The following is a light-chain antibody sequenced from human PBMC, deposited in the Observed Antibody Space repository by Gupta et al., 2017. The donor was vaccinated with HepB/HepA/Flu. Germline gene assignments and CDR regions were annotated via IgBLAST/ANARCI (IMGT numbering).Light chain of an antibody. V-gene: IGKV3-20*01. CDR3: QQYGDSRPIT. J-gene: IGKJ3*01. CDR1: QSVNSNY. Sequence: EIVLTQSPGTLSLSPGERVTLSCRASQSVNSNYLAWYQQKPGQAPSLLIYAASSRATGIPDRFSGSGSGTDFTLTISRREPEDFAVYYCQQYGDSRPITFGHGTKVDIK. CDR2: AAS.